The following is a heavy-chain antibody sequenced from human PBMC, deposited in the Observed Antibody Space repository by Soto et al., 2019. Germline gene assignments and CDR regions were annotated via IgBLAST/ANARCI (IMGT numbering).Heavy chain of an antibody. CDR1: GYNFTGYW. V-gene: IGHV5-51*01. J-gene: IGHJ6*02. CDR3: ARRGGYYFYYGMDV. Sequence: GESLKISCKGSGYNFTGYWIGRVRQVPGKGLEWMGIIYPHDSHTKYSPSFQGRVTISADKSSSTAYLQWSSLKASDTAMYYCARRGGYYFYYGMDVWGQGTTVTVSS. CDR2: IYPHDSHT.